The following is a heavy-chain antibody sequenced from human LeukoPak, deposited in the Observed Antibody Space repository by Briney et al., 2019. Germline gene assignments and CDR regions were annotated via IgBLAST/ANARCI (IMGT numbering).Heavy chain of an antibody. V-gene: IGHV3-7*01. Sequence: GGSLRLSCAASGFTFSSYWMSWVRQAPGKGLEWVANIKQDGSEKYYVDSVKGRFTISRDNAKNSLYLQMNSLRAEDTAVYYCARSGWWMATNFDHWGQGTLVTVSS. CDR2: IKQDGSEK. D-gene: IGHD5-24*01. CDR3: ARSGWWMATNFDH. J-gene: IGHJ4*02. CDR1: GFTFSSYW.